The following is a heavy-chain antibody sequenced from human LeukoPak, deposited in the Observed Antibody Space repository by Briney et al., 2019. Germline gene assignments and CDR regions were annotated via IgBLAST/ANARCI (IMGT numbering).Heavy chain of an antibody. J-gene: IGHJ5*02. D-gene: IGHD2-2*01. Sequence: SETLSLTCAVYGGSFSGYYWSWIRQPPGKGLEWIGEINHSGSTNYNPSLKSRVTISVDTSKNQFSLKLSSVTAADTAVYYCARVALVVPAAKGRRGGNWFDPWGQGTLVTVSS. CDR1: GGSFSGYY. CDR3: ARVALVVPAAKGRRGGNWFDP. V-gene: IGHV4-34*01. CDR2: INHSGST.